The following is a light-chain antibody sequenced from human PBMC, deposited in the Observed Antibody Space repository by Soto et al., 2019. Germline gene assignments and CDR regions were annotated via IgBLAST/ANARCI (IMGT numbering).Light chain of an antibody. CDR1: QTFGSTY. J-gene: IGKJ2*01. V-gene: IGKV3-20*01. CDR2: GAS. CDR3: QQFGTSPLYT. Sequence: ESVLTQSQGTLSLSPGERVTLSCRAGQTFGSTYLAWYQQRPGQSPRLLIYGASRRASGIPDRFRGSGSGTDFTLTISRLEPEDFAVYYCQQFGTSPLYTFGQGTKVDI.